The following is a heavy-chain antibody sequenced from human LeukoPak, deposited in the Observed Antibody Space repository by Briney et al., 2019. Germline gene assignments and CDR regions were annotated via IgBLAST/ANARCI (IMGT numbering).Heavy chain of an antibody. D-gene: IGHD1-26*01. Sequence: GASVKFSCKASGYTFTSYGISWVRQAPGQGLEWMGWISAYNGNTNYAQKLQGRVTMTTDTSTSTAYMELRSLRSDDTAVYYCARDYRGRWEPTEFDYWGQGTLVTVSS. J-gene: IGHJ4*02. CDR2: ISAYNGNT. CDR1: GYTFTSYG. CDR3: ARDYRGRWEPTEFDY. V-gene: IGHV1-18*01.